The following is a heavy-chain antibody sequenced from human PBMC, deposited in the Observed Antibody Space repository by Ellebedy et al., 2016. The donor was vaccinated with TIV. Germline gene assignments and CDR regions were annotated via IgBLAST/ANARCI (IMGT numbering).Heavy chain of an antibody. CDR2: IYYSGST. V-gene: IGHV4-59*12. CDR3: ARGRRDYDFWSARPDAFDI. D-gene: IGHD3-3*01. CDR1: GGSISSYY. Sequence: MPSETLSLTCTVSGGSISSYYWSWIRQPPGKGLEWIGYIYYSGSTNYNPSLKSRVTISVDTSKNQFSLKLSSVTAADTAVYYCARGRRDYDFWSARPDAFDIWGQGTMVTVSS. J-gene: IGHJ3*02.